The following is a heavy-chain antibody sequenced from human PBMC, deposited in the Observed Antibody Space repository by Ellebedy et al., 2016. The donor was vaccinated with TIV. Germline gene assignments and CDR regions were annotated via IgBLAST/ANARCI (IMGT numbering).Heavy chain of an antibody. D-gene: IGHD2-15*01. CDR2: LSYNDDP. Sequence: SETLSLTCTVSGVSITSYYWSWIRQPPGKGLEWIGYLSYNDDPMYNPSLRSRVTIAIDTSNNQLSMRLSSVTAADTAVYYCARIAPRCGSCGTCSLDSWGQGTMVTVSS. J-gene: IGHJ4*02. V-gene: IGHV4-59*12. CDR1: GVSITSYY. CDR3: ARIAPRCGSCGTCSLDS.